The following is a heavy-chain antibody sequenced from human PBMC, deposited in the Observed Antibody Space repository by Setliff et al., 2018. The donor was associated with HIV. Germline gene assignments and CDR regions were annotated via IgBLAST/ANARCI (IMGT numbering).Heavy chain of an antibody. CDR2: INPSGGST. Sequence: GASVKVSCKASGYTFTSYYMHWVRQAPGQGLEWMGIINPSGGSTSYAQKCQGRVTMTRNTSTSTVYMELSSLRSEDTAVYYCARYDSSGYYPSNYYYGMDVWGQGTTVTVSS. V-gene: IGHV1-46*01. D-gene: IGHD3-22*01. CDR3: ARYDSSGYYPSNYYYGMDV. J-gene: IGHJ6*02. CDR1: GYTFTSYY.